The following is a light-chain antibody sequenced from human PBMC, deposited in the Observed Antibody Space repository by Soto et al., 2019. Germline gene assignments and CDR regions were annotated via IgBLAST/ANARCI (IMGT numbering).Light chain of an antibody. Sequence: EIVMTQSPATLSVSPGERANLSCRASQSVRSNLAWYQQKPGQAPRLLIYGASTRDTGIPVRFSSSGSGTEFTLTISSRRSEEIAGYKWQQYNNWLTTTFGQGTKVEIK. CDR1: QSVRSN. J-gene: IGKJ1*01. V-gene: IGKV3-15*01. CDR2: GAS. CDR3: QQYNNWLTTT.